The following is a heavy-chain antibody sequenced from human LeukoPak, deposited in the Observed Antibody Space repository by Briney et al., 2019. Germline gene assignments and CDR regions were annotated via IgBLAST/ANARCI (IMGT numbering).Heavy chain of an antibody. D-gene: IGHD4-23*01. CDR3: ASRPTYGGNAQRHHDY. J-gene: IGHJ4*02. V-gene: IGHV1-69*02. CDR2: IIPILGIA. CDR1: GGTFSSYT. Sequence: SVKVSCKASGGTFSSYTISWVRQAPGQGLEWIGRIIPILGIANYAQKFQGRVTITADKSTSTAYMELSSLRSEDTAVYYCASRPTYGGNAQRHHDYWGQGTLVTVSS.